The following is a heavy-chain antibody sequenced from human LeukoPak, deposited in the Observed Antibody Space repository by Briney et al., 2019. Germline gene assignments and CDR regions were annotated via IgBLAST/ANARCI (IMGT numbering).Heavy chain of an antibody. J-gene: IGHJ4*02. V-gene: IGHV1-69*05. D-gene: IGHD6-13*01. CDR1: GGTFISYA. CDR2: INPIFGTA. CDR3: ARTGSIAAAGTMTYFDY. Sequence: SVKVSCKASGGTFISYAISWVRQAPGQGVEWVGRINPIFGTANYAQKFQGRVTITTHESTSTAYMELSSLRSEDTAVYYCARTGSIAAAGTMTYFDYWGQGTLVTVSS.